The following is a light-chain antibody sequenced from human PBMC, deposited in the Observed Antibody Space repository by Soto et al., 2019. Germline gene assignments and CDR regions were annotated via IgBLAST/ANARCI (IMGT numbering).Light chain of an antibody. V-gene: IGLV2-14*03. J-gene: IGLJ2*01. Sequence: QSVLTQPASVSGSPGQSITISCTGTSSDVGGYNYVSWYQQHPGKAPKLMIYDVTNRPSGVSNRFSGSKSGNTASLTISGLQAEDEATYHCSSYTTSTTLVVFGGGTKLTVL. CDR2: DVT. CDR3: SSYTTSTTLVV. CDR1: SSDVGGYNY.